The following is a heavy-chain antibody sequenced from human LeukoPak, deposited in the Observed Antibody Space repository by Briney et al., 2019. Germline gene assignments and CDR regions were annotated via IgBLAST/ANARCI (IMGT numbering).Heavy chain of an antibody. V-gene: IGHV1-18*01. CDR3: ARARRVEMATGGRRNEFDY. CDR1: GYTFTSYG. CDR2: ISAYNGNT. J-gene: IGHJ4*02. Sequence: GASVKVSCKASGYTFTSYGISWVGQAPGQGREWMGWISAYNGNTNYAQKLQGRLTMTTDTSTSTAYMELRSLRSDDTAVYYCARARRVEMATGGRRNEFDYWGQGTLVTVSS. D-gene: IGHD5-24*01.